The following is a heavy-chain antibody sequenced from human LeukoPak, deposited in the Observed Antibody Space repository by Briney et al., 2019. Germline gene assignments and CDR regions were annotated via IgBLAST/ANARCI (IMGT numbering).Heavy chain of an antibody. CDR2: IYYSGST. CDR1: GGSISSYY. CDR3: ARGKGAAQFDP. D-gene: IGHD1-26*01. V-gene: IGHV4-59*08. Sequence: SETLSLTCTVSGGSISSYYWSWIRQPPGKGLEWIGYIYYSGSTNYNPSLKSRVTISVDTSKNQFSLKLSSVTAADTAVYYCARGKGAAQFDPWGQGTLVTVSS. J-gene: IGHJ5*02.